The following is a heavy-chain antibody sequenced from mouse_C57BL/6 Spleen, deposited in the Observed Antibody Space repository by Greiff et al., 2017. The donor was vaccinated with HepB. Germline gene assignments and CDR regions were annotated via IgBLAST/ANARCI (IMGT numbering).Heavy chain of an antibody. Sequence: VKLMESGAELVRPGASVTLSCKASGYTFTDYEMHWVKQTPVHGLEWIGAIDPETGGTAYNQKFTGKAILTADKSSSTAYMELRSLTSEDSAVYYCTRRRGNLYAMDYWGQGTSVTVSS. J-gene: IGHJ4*01. CDR1: GYTFTDYE. D-gene: IGHD2-1*01. V-gene: IGHV1-15*01. CDR2: IDPETGGT. CDR3: TRRRGNLYAMDY.